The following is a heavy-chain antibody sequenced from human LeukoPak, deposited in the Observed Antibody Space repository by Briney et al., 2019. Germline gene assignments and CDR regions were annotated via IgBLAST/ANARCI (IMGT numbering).Heavy chain of an antibody. Sequence: NASETLSLTCTVSGGSISNYYWGWIRQPPGKGLEWIGSMYHSGSTYYNPPLKSRVTISEDTSKNQFSLKLRSVTAADTAVYYCARGPRFGELLWHWFDPWGQGTLVTVSS. D-gene: IGHD3-10*01. CDR1: GGSISNYY. CDR3: ARGPRFGELLWHWFDP. J-gene: IGHJ5*02. V-gene: IGHV4-38-2*02. CDR2: MYHSGST.